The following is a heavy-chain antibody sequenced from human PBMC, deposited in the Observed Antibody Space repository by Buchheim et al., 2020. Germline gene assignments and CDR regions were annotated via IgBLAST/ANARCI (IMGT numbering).Heavy chain of an antibody. D-gene: IGHD6-13*01. Sequence: QVQLQQWGAGLLKPSETLSLTCAVYGGSFSGYYWSWIRQPPGKGLEWIGEINHSGSTNYNPSLKSRVTVSVDTSKNQFSLKLSSVTAADTAVYYCAREKLDYYYGMDVWGQGTT. J-gene: IGHJ6*02. CDR3: AREKLDYYYGMDV. V-gene: IGHV4-34*01. CDR2: INHSGST. CDR1: GGSFSGYY.